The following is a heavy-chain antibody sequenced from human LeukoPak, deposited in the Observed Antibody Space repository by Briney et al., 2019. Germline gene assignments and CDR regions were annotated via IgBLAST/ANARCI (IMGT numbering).Heavy chain of an antibody. CDR2: INPSGGST. CDR3: AREVRSSGSYNWFDP. Sequence: ASVKVSCKASGYTFTSYYMHWVRQAPGQGLEWMGIINPSGGSTSYAQKFQGRVTMTRDTSTSTVYMELSSLRSEDTAVYYCAREVRSSGSYNWFDPWGQGTLVIVSS. CDR1: GYTFTSYY. D-gene: IGHD6-19*01. J-gene: IGHJ5*02. V-gene: IGHV1-46*01.